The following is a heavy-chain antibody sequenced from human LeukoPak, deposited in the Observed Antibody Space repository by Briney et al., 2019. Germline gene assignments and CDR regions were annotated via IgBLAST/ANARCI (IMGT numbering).Heavy chain of an antibody. D-gene: IGHD2-2*01. J-gene: IGHJ4*02. Sequence: QPGGSLRLSCAASGFTFSSYAMSWVRQAPGKGPEWVSAISGSGGSSPYADFVKGRFTISRDNSKNTLYLQMNRLRAEDTAVYYCAKGYCASSTCYARFDTWGQGTLVTVSS. CDR3: AKGYCASSTCYARFDT. V-gene: IGHV3-23*01. CDR1: GFTFSSYA. CDR2: ISGSGGSS.